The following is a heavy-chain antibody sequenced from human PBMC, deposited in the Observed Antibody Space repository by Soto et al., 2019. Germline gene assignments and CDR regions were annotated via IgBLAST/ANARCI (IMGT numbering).Heavy chain of an antibody. D-gene: IGHD3-16*01. Sequence: QVQLVQSGAEVRKPGASVKVSCKASGYIFTHYGIGWVRQAPGQGLEWMGWINGDNGKANYAQDFRGRVSMTTDISTTTAYMDLRSLASDDTGVDYCARWDGIFGAGGVDWGQGTLVTVSS. CDR2: INGDNGKA. CDR1: GYIFTHYG. J-gene: IGHJ4*02. V-gene: IGHV1-18*01. CDR3: ARWDGIFGAGGVD.